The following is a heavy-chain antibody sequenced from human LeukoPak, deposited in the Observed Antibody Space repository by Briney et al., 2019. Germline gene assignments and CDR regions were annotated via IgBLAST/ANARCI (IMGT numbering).Heavy chain of an antibody. D-gene: IGHD3-10*01. CDR1: GGSISSSNW. CDR2: IYHSGST. V-gene: IGHV4-4*02. CDR3: ARWPTPYGSGGYYFDY. J-gene: IGHJ4*02. Sequence: PSGTLSLTCAVSGGSISSSNWWSWVRQPPGKGLEWIGEIYHSGSTNYNPSLKSRVTISVDKSKNQFSLKLSSVTAADTTVHYCARWPTPYGSGGYYFDYWGQGTLVTVSS.